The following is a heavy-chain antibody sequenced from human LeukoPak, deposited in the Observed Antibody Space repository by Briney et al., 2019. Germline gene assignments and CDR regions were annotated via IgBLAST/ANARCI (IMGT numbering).Heavy chain of an antibody. CDR2: IYHSGST. CDR3: ARRGGSYEGWFDP. J-gene: IGHJ5*02. CDR1: GGSISSGGYY. D-gene: IGHD2-15*01. Sequence: KTSETLSLTCTVSGGSISSGGYYWSWIRQPPGKGLEWIGYIYHSGSTYYNPSLKSRVTISVDRSKNQFSLKLSSVTAADTAVYYCARRGGSYEGWFDPWGQGTLVTVSS. V-gene: IGHV4-30-2*01.